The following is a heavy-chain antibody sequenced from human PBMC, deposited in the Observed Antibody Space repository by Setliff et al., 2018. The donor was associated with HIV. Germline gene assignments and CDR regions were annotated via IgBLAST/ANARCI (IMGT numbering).Heavy chain of an antibody. D-gene: IGHD3-10*01. V-gene: IGHV4-38-2*02. CDR2: MHYAGTT. CDR1: GDSLTSGYY. CDR3: ARMNYGSGLASYFDY. J-gene: IGHJ4*02. Sequence: SETLSLTCNVSGDSLTSGYYWAWIRQPPGKGLEWIASMHYAGTTEYNPSLKSRLTMSLDTSRNHFSLNLKSVTAADTAVYFWARMNYGSGLASYFDYWGQGTLVTVSS.